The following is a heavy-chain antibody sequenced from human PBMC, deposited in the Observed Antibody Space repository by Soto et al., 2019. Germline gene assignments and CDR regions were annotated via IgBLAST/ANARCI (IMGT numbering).Heavy chain of an antibody. J-gene: IGHJ6*02. V-gene: IGHV1-69*13. CDR1: GGTFSSYA. CDR2: IIPIFGTA. Sequence: SVKVSCKASGGTFSSYAISWVRQAPGQGLEWMGGIIPIFGTANYAQKFQGRVTITADESTSTAYMELSSLRSEDTAVYYCASALDSYCSSTSCYRAPRDYYYYGMDVWGQGTTVTVSS. D-gene: IGHD2-2*02. CDR3: ASALDSYCSSTSCYRAPRDYYYYGMDV.